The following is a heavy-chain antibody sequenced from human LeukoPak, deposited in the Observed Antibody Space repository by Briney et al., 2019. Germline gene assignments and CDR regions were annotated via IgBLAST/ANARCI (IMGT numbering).Heavy chain of an antibody. D-gene: IGHD1-1*01. CDR3: AAHNNSGDYFDY. CDR2: LHHSGSP. CDR1: SGSIRSNY. J-gene: IGHJ4*02. V-gene: IGHV4-59*01. Sequence: SETLSLTCTVSSGSIRSNYWSWFRQPPGKGLEWIAYLHHSGSPNFNPSLKSRVTISVDTSKNQFSLKLSSVTAADTAVYYCAAHNNSGDYFDYWGQGILVTVSS.